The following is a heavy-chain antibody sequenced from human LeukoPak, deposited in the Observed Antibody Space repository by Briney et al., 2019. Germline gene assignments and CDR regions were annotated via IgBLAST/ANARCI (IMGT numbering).Heavy chain of an antibody. CDR2: IRYGGTNK. V-gene: IGHV3-30*02. J-gene: IGHJ4*02. CDR3: AKDPHDYGDYTFDY. CDR1: GFTFSSYG. D-gene: IGHD4-17*01. Sequence: GGSLRLSCAASGFTFSSYGMHWVRQAPGKGLEWVAFIRYGGTNKYYADSVKGRFTISRDNSKNSLYLQMNSLRTEDTALYYCAKDPHDYGDYTFDYWGQGTLVTVSS.